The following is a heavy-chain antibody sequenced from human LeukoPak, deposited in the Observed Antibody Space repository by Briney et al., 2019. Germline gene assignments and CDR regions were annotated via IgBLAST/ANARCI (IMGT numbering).Heavy chain of an antibody. V-gene: IGHV3-23*01. D-gene: IGHD6-19*01. CDR2: ISGSGGST. Sequence: QPGGSLRLSCAASGFTFSSYAMSWVRQAPGKGLEWVSAISGSGGSTYYADSVKGRFTISRDNSKNTLYLQMNSLRAEDTAVYYCAVSSGWYDRFDYWGQGTLVTVSS. CDR1: GFTFSSYA. J-gene: IGHJ4*02. CDR3: AVSSGWYDRFDY.